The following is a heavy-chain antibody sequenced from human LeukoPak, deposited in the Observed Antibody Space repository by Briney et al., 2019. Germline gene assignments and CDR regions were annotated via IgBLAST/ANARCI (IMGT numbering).Heavy chain of an antibody. CDR3: ATARDSNSNRGLYMDV. D-gene: IGHD4-11*01. CDR1: GFTFRNYG. Sequence: GGSLRLSCAASGFTFRNYGMHWVRQVPGKGLEWVAVIWYDGSNKYYADSVKGRFTISRDNSKNTLYLQINRLRAEDTAVYYCATARDSNSNRGLYMDVWGKGTTVTVSS. J-gene: IGHJ6*03. CDR2: IWYDGSNK. V-gene: IGHV3-33*01.